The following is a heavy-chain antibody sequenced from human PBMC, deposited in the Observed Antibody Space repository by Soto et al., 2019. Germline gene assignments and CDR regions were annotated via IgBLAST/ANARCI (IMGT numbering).Heavy chain of an antibody. J-gene: IGHJ5*02. Sequence: PXXTLSLTFTVCGGAFSRFYWSWVPQPPGKGLEWSGYVYYSGTTNYNPSLKGRVSISVDTSKNQFSLRLTSVTAADTAVYFCSRGRDPHKGGRTWGQGTLVTVS. CDR3: SRGRDPHKGGRT. D-gene: IGHD3-16*01. V-gene: IGHV4-59*12. CDR1: GGAFSRFY. CDR2: VYYSGTT.